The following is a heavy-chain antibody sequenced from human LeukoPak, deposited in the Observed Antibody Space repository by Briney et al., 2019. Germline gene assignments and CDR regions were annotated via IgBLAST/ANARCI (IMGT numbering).Heavy chain of an antibody. CDR2: ISSGSSYI. D-gene: IGHD3-10*01. V-gene: IGHV3-21*01. J-gene: IGHJ4*02. CDR3: ASGIYYASVHTWSPV. CDR1: GFTFSSYA. Sequence: PGGSLRLSCAASGFTFSSYAMSWVRQAPGKGLEWVSSISSGSSYIYYTDSVKGRFTISRDDAKNSLYLQMNSLRAEDTAVYYCASGIYYASVHTWSPVWGQGTLVTVSS.